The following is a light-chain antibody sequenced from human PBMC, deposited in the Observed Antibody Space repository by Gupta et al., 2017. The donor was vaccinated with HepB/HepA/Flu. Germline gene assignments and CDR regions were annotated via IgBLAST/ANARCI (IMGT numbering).Light chain of an antibody. CDR1: SSNIGSNY. J-gene: IGLJ2*01. Sequence: QSALTQPPSASGTPGQRVTISCSGSSSNIGSNYVYWYQKLPGTAPKVLIYRNNQRPSGVPDRFSGSKSGTSASLAISGLRSEDEAEYYCAAWDDSLSGPVFGGGIKLTVL. CDR3: AAWDDSLSGPV. CDR2: RNN. V-gene: IGLV1-47*01.